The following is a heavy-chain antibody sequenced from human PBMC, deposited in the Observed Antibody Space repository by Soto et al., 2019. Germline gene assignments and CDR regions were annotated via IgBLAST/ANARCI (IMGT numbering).Heavy chain of an antibody. CDR1: GYTFTSYD. V-gene: IGHV1-8*01. CDR2: MNPNSGNT. J-gene: IGHJ3*02. D-gene: IGHD6-13*01. Sequence: QVQLVQSGAEVKKPGASVKVSCKASGYTFTSYDINWVRQATGQGLEWMGWMNPNSGNTGYAQKFQGRVTMTRNTSIRTAYMEQRSRISEDTAGYYWARCELRSSSWNVAAFDIWGQGTMVTVSS. CDR3: ARCELRSSSWNVAAFDI.